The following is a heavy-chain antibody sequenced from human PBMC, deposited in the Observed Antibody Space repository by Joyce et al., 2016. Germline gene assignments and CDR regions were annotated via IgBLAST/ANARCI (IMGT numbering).Heavy chain of an antibody. CDR2: ITNSGAT. Sequence: QVQLQQWGAGLLKTSETLSLPCAVYSGPFSGFFWSWVRQPPGKGLEWIGDITNSGATHYNPSLKSRLTMSVDTSRKEFSLKLSSVTVADTAIYYCARSQWLAPLMYWGQGTPVTVSS. D-gene: IGHD6-19*01. CDR3: ARSQWLAPLMY. CDR1: SGPFSGFF. J-gene: IGHJ4*02. V-gene: IGHV4-34*02.